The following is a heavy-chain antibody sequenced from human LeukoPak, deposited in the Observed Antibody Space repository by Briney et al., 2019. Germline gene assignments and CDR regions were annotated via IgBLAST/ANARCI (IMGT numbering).Heavy chain of an antibody. CDR1: GYTLTELS. J-gene: IGHJ4*02. D-gene: IGHD5-18*01. V-gene: IGHV1-24*01. Sequence: AAVKVSCKVSGYTLTELSMHWVRQAPGQGLQWMGGFDPEDGETIYAPKFQDRVTMTEDTSTDTAYMELRSLRSEDTALYYCAAGSVDTAFFFDYWGQGTLATVSS. CDR2: FDPEDGET. CDR3: AAGSVDTAFFFDY.